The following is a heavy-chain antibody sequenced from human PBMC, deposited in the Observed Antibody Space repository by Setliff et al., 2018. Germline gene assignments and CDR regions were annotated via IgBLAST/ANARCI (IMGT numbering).Heavy chain of an antibody. CDR1: GGTFSSYA. D-gene: IGHD2-2*01. V-gene: IGHV1-69*05. J-gene: IGHJ4*02. CDR2: IIPIFGTA. Sequence: SVKVSCKASGGTFSSYAISWVRQAPGQGLEWMGGIIPIFGTANYAQKFQGRVTMTRDTSTSTIYMELSSLRSEDTAVYYCARSTSWFSTNYWGQGTPVTVSS. CDR3: ARSTSWFSTNY.